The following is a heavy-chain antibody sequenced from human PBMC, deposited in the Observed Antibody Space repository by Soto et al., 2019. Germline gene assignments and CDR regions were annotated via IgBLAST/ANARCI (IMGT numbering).Heavy chain of an antibody. D-gene: IGHD3-9*01. V-gene: IGHV1-8*01. CDR1: GYTFTSYD. Sequence: QVQLVQSGAEVKKPGASVKVSCKASGYTFTSYDINWVRQATGQGLEWMGWMNPNSGNTGYAQKFQGRVTMTRNTSISTAYMGLSSLRSEDTAVYYCARLYYDILTGYYKNGMDVWGQGTTVTVSS. CDR2: MNPNSGNT. CDR3: ARLYYDILTGYYKNGMDV. J-gene: IGHJ6*02.